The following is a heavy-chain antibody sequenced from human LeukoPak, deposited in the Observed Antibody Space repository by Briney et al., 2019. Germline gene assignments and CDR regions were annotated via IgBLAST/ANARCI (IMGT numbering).Heavy chain of an antibody. CDR1: GYTFTSYG. V-gene: IGHV1-18*01. CDR2: ISAYNGNT. D-gene: IGHD2-15*01. CDR3: ARAYCSGGSCYWSFDY. Sequence: ASVKVPCKASGYTFTSYGISWVRQAPGQGLEWMGWISAYNGNTNYAQKLQGRVTMTTDTSTSTAYMELRSLRSDDTAVYYCARAYCSGGSCYWSFDYWGQGTLVTVSS. J-gene: IGHJ4*02.